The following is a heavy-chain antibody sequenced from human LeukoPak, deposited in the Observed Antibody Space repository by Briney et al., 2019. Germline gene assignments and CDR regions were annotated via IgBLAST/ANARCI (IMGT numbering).Heavy chain of an antibody. CDR2: INGDGSQK. J-gene: IGHJ4*02. Sequence: GGSLRLSCAASGFTFSTYWKSWVRQAPGKGLEWLANINGDGSQKYYVDPVKGRFTISRDNAKNSLYLQMDSLTAEDTAVYYCARDSSPRFSGYDWVYWGQGTLVTVSS. V-gene: IGHV3-7*01. D-gene: IGHD5-12*01. CDR3: ARDSSPRFSGYDWVY. CDR1: GFTFSTYW.